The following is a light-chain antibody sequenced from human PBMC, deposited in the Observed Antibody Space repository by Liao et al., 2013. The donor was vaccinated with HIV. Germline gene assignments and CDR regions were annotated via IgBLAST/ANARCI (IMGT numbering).Light chain of an antibody. CDR3: QLWDRSSAHPCV. CDR1: FIGSKS. Sequence: SYMLAQPPSLSVAPGGTATITCGGQFIGSKSVNWYRHKPGQAPVMVIFYDRDRPSGISDRFSGSTSENTATLTISRAEAGDEADYYCQLWDRSSAHPCVFGPGTKVTVL. CDR2: YDR. V-gene: IGLV3-21*04. J-gene: IGLJ1*01.